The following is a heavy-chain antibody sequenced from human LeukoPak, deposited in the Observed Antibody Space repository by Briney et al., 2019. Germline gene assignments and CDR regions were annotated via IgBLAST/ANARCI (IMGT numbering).Heavy chain of an antibody. CDR1: GFTFGDYV. Sequence: GGSLRLSCTASGFTFGDYVMSWFRQAPGKGLEWVGFIRSKAYGGTTEYAASVKGRFTISRDDSKSIAYLQMSSLKTEDTAVYYCTTGFDYDDYWGQGTLVTVSS. V-gene: IGHV3-49*03. CDR3: TTGFDYDDY. D-gene: IGHD4-17*01. CDR2: IRSKAYGGTT. J-gene: IGHJ4*02.